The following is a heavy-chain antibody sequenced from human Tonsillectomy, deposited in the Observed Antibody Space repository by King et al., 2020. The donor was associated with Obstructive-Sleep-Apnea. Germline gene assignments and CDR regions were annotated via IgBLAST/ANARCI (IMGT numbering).Heavy chain of an antibody. CDR3: ARGRYSSGWSPIDY. J-gene: IGHJ4*02. Sequence: VQLVESGAEVKKPGSSVKVSCKASGGTFSSYAISWVRQAPGQGLEWMGGIIPILGIANYAQKFQGRVTITADKSTSTAYMELSSLSSEDTAVYYCARGRYSSGWSPIDYWGQGTLVTVSS. CDR2: IIPILGIA. D-gene: IGHD6-19*01. CDR1: GGTFSSYA. V-gene: IGHV1-69*10.